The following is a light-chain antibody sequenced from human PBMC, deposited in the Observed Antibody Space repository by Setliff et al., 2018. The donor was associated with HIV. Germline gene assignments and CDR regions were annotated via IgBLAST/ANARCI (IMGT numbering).Light chain of an antibody. CDR1: QRVTSNY. V-gene: IGKV3-20*01. J-gene: IGKJ1*01. CDR3: QQYGSSPPT. Sequence: EIVLTQSPGTLSLSPGERATLSCRASQRVTSNYLTWYQQKPGQAPRLLIYGASSRATGIPDRFSGSGSGTDFTLTISRLEPEDFAVYYCQQYGSSPPTFGQGTKVDI. CDR2: GAS.